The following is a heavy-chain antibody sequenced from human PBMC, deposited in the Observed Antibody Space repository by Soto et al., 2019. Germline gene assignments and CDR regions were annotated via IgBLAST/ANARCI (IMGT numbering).Heavy chain of an antibody. Sequence: PSETLSLTCTVSGGSISSYFWIWIRQPPGKGLEWIGYIYYIGNTNYNPSLKSRVTISVDTSKNQFSLKLSSVTAADTAMYYCARLGHSSNTPFYYYIDVWGKGTTVTVS. D-gene: IGHD4-4*01. CDR2: IYYIGNT. CDR1: GGSISSYF. CDR3: ARLGHSSNTPFYYYIDV. J-gene: IGHJ6*03. V-gene: IGHV4-59*08.